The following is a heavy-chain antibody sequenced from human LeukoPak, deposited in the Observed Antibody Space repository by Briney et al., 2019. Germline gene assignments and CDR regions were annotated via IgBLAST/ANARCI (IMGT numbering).Heavy chain of an antibody. Sequence: PSETLSLTCTVSGGSISSYYWSWIRQPPGKGLEWIGYIYYSGSTSYNPSLKSRVTISVDTSKNQISLKVRSVTAADTAVYYCARGGSSGWYLDYWGQGTLVTVSS. CDR2: IYYSGST. D-gene: IGHD6-19*01. CDR3: ARGGSSGWYLDY. V-gene: IGHV4-59*12. J-gene: IGHJ4*02. CDR1: GGSISSYY.